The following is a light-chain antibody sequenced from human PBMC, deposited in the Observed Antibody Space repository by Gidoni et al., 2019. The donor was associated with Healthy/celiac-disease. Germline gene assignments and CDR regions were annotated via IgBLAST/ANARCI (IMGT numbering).Light chain of an antibody. CDR3: CSYAGSYVV. J-gene: IGLJ2*01. CDR2: DLS. V-gene: IGLV2-11*01. Sequence: QSPLTQPRSVSGSPGQSVTISGTGTSSDVGGYNYVSWYQQPPGTAPKLMIYDLSKRPSGVPDRFSGSKSGNTAALTMSGLQAEDEADYYCCSYAGSYVVFGGGTKLTVL. CDR1: SSDVGGYNY.